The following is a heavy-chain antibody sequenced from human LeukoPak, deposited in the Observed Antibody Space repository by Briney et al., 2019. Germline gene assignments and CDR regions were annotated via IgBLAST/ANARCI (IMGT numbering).Heavy chain of an antibody. CDR1: GFTLSNLW. V-gene: IGHV3-7*04. Sequence: GGSLRLSCVASGFTLSNLWMYWVRQGPGTGLGWVANINQGGNVQHYVDSVKGRFTISKDNAENSLSLHMNSLRADDTAVYYCARGDGGDQGYFQDWGQGTLVTVSS. CDR2: INQGGNVQ. D-gene: IGHD4-23*01. J-gene: IGHJ1*01. CDR3: ARGDGGDQGYFQD.